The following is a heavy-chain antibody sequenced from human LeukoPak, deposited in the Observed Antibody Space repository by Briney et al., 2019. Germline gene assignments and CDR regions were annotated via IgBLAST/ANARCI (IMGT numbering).Heavy chain of an antibody. D-gene: IGHD6-13*01. CDR3: ARDGDIAAASGAFDI. J-gene: IGHJ3*02. Sequence: PGGSLRLSCAASGFTFSSYGMNWVRQAPGKGLEWVSYISSSSRTIYYADSVKGRFTISRDNGKNSLYLQMNSLRAEDTAVYYCARDGDIAAASGAFDIWGQGTMVTVSS. V-gene: IGHV3-48*01. CDR2: ISSSSRTI. CDR1: GFTFSSYG.